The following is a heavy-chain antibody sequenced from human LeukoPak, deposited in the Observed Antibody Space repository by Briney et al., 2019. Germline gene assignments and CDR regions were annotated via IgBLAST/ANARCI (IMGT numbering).Heavy chain of an antibody. D-gene: IGHD2-15*01. J-gene: IGHJ4*02. Sequence: ASVKVSCKASGYTFTGYYMHWVRQAPGQGLEWMGWINPNSGGTNYAQKFQGRVTTTRDTSISTAYMELSRLRSDDTAVYYCARESDIVVVVAPFGYWGQGTLVTVSS. CDR3: ARESDIVVVVAPFGY. CDR1: GYTFTGYY. V-gene: IGHV1-2*02. CDR2: INPNSGGT.